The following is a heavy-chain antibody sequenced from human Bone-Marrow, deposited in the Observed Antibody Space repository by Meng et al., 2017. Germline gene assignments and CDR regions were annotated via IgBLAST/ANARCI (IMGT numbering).Heavy chain of an antibody. D-gene: IGHD1-1*01. CDR2: IGTEADT. CDR3: ASASQLDPVDDY. Sequence: GESLKISCAASGFTFSSYDMHWVRQIAGKGLEWVSGIGTEADTYYQDSVKGRFTISRDNAKNSLYLQMNSLRAEDTAVYYCASASQLDPVDDYWGQGTLVTVSS. J-gene: IGHJ4*02. V-gene: IGHV3-13*01. CDR1: GFTFSSYD.